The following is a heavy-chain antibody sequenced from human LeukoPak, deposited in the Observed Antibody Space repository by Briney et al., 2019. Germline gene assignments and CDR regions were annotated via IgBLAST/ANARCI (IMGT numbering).Heavy chain of an antibody. J-gene: IGHJ4*02. CDR2: IKEDESAK. Sequence: GGSLRPSCAASGFIFTDHWMSWVRQAPGKGLEWVANIKEDESAKFYADSVRGRFTISRDNAKNSVYLQMNNLRVEDTAVYYCARAVDVADYWGRGTLVTVSS. CDR3: ARAVDVADY. D-gene: IGHD3-16*01. CDR1: GFIFTDHW. V-gene: IGHV3-7*01.